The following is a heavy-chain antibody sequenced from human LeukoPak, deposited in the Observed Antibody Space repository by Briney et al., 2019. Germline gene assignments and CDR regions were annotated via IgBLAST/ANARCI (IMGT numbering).Heavy chain of an antibody. CDR2: IYPTDSDT. CDR1: GYSFTNYW. D-gene: IGHD3-22*01. J-gene: IGHJ4*02. Sequence: KSGGSLRLSCKGSGYSFTNYWIAWVRQMPGKGLEWMGIIYPTDSDTTYTPSFQGQVTISADKSISTAYLQWNTLQASDTAMYYCAKYSSGYPYPDYWGQGTLVIVSS. V-gene: IGHV5-51*01. CDR3: AKYSSGYPYPDY.